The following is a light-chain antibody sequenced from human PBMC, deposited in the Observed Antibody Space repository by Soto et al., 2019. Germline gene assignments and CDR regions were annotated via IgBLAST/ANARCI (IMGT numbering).Light chain of an antibody. CDR2: LGS. J-gene: IGKJ1*01. CDR3: MQPLQSWT. V-gene: IGKV2-28*01. CDR1: QSLLNSNGYNY. Sequence: DIVMTQSPLSLPVTPGEPASSSCRASQSLLNSNGYNYLDWSLQKPGQSPQLLIYLGSTRASGFPDRFSGSGSGTDFTLKISRVEAEDVGVYYCMQPLQSWTFGQGTKVDIK.